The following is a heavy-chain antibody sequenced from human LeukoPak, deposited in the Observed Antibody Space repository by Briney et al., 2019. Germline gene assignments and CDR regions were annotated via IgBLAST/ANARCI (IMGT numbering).Heavy chain of an antibody. CDR3: VRGGYYYGPTD. Sequence: SETLSLTCTVSGGSISSYYWSWIRQPAGKGLEWIGRTYTSGSINYNPSLKSRVTMSVDTSKNQFSLKLSSVTAADTAVYYCVRGGYYYGPTDWGQGTLVTVSS. D-gene: IGHD3-10*01. CDR2: TYTSGSI. J-gene: IGHJ4*02. V-gene: IGHV4-4*07. CDR1: GGSISSYY.